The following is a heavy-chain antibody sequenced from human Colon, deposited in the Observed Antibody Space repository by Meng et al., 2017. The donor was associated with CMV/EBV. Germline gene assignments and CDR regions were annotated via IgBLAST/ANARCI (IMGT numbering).Heavy chain of an antibody. Sequence: GESLKISCAASGFTVSSYYMSWVRQAPGKGLEWVSVIYGGGGTDYGDSVKGRFTISRDSSQNTVYLQMNGLRAEDKAVYYCGRAPSTYYDFWSGYYYFDYWGQGTLVTVSS. V-gene: IGHV3-53*01. J-gene: IGHJ4*02. CDR2: IYGGGGT. CDR3: GRAPSTYYDFWSGYYYFDY. D-gene: IGHD3-3*01. CDR1: GFTVSSYY.